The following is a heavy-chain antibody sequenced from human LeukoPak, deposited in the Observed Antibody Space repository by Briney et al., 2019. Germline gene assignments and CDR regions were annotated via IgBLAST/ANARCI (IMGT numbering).Heavy chain of an antibody. CDR2: ISAYNGNT. Sequence: GASVKVSCKASGGTFTSYGISWVRQAPGQGLEWMGWISAYNGNTNYAQKLQGRVTMTTDTSTSTAYMELRSLRSDDTAVYYCAREDGSYYYGSGSYASPFDYWGQGTLVTVSS. D-gene: IGHD3-10*01. V-gene: IGHV1-18*01. CDR1: GGTFTSYG. J-gene: IGHJ4*02. CDR3: AREDGSYYYGSGSYASPFDY.